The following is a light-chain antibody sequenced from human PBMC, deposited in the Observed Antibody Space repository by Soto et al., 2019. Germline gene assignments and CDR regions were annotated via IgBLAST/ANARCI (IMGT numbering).Light chain of an antibody. CDR2: EGS. CDR1: SSDVGSSNL. CDR3: CSFAGSSTFYV. V-gene: IGLV2-23*01. J-gene: IGLJ1*01. Sequence: QSVLTQPASVSGSPGQSITISCTGTSSDVGSSNLASWYQQHPGKAPKLIIYEGSRRPSGVSGRFSGSKSGNTASLTISGLQAEDEADYYCCSFAGSSTFYVFGTGTKVTVL.